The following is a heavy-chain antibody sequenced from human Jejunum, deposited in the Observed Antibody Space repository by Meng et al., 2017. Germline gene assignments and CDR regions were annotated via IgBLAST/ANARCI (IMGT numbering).Heavy chain of an antibody. J-gene: IGHJ2*01. Sequence: QVQLQQWGAGLLKPSETLSLTCAVYGGSSSGFYLSWIRQPPGKGLEWIGEIHPSGSTDYNPSLQSLVTISIDMSENQFSLKLTSVTAADTAVYYCARVNWTSSYWYFDLWGRGTLVTVSS. CDR3: ARVNWTSSYWYFDL. CDR1: GGSSSGFY. CDR2: IHPSGST. V-gene: IGHV4-34*01. D-gene: IGHD1-1*01.